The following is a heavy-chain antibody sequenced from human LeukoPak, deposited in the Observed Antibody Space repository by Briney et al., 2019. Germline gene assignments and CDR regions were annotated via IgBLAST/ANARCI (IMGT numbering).Heavy chain of an antibody. Sequence: GRSLRLSCAASGFTFSSYAMHWVRQAPGKGLEWVAVISYDGSNKYYADSVKGRFTISRDNSKNTLYLQMNSLRAEDTAVYYCARESVDTAMVSAFDIWGQGTMVTVSS. J-gene: IGHJ3*02. V-gene: IGHV3-30-3*01. CDR1: GFTFSSYA. CDR3: ARESVDTAMVSAFDI. CDR2: ISYDGSNK. D-gene: IGHD5-18*01.